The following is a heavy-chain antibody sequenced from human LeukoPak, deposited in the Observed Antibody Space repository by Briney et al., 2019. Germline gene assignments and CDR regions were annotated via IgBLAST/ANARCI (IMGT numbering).Heavy chain of an antibody. D-gene: IGHD3-22*01. J-gene: IGHJ3*02. V-gene: IGHV1-2*02. Sequence: ASVKVSCKASGYTFTGYYMHWVRQAPGQGLEWMGWINPNSGGTNYAQKFQGRVTMTRDTSISTAYMELSRLRSDDTAVYYCARDRYYDSSGYYNDAFDIWGHGTMVTVSS. CDR1: GYTFTGYY. CDR2: INPNSGGT. CDR3: ARDRYYDSSGYYNDAFDI.